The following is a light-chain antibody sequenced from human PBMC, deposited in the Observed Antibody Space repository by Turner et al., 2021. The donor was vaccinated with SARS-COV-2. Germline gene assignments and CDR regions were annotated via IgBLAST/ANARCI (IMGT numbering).Light chain of an antibody. Sequence: ASVGDTVTISCRASQTISTYLNWFQQKPGKAPQLLIFAASTLHSGVPSRFSGSGSGTDFTLTISSLQPEDSATYYCQQSYNSSPLTFGGGTKVEIK. CDR3: QQSYNSSPLT. J-gene: IGKJ4*01. CDR1: QTISTY. V-gene: IGKV1-39*01. CDR2: AAS.